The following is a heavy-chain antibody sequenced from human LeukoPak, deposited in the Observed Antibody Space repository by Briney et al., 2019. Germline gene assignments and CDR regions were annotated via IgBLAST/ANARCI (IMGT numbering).Heavy chain of an antibody. D-gene: IGHD6-19*01. CDR3: ARGIAVAALSPNEDFDY. CDR1: GCTFTSYG. V-gene: IGHV1-18*01. Sequence: ASVNVSCTASGCTFTSYGISWVRQAPGQGLEWMGWISAYNGNTNYAQKLQGRVTMTTDTSTSKAYMELRSLRADHAAVYYCARGIAVAALSPNEDFDYWGQGTLVTVSS. J-gene: IGHJ4*02. CDR2: ISAYNGNT.